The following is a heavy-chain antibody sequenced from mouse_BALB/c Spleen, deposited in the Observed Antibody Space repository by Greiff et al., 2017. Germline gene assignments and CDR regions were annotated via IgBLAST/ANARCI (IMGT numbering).Heavy chain of an antibody. Sequence: EVQVVESGGGLVQPGGSLKLSCAASGFDFSRYWMSWVRQAPGKGLEWIGEINPDSSTINYTPSLKDKFIISRDNAKNTLYLQMSKVRSEDTALYYCARPRGYYGKGFAYWGQGTLVTVSA. J-gene: IGHJ3*01. CDR3: ARPRGYYGKGFAY. D-gene: IGHD1-1*01. V-gene: IGHV4-1*02. CDR2: INPDSSTI. CDR1: GFDFSRYW.